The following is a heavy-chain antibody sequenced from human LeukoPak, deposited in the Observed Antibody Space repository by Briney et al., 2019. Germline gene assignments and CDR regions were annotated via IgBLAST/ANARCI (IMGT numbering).Heavy chain of an antibody. V-gene: IGHV3-21*01. D-gene: IGHD3-22*01. CDR3: ARDLGQYYDTSDNWFDP. CDR2: ISSSSSYI. CDR1: GFTFSSYS. Sequence: GGSLRLSCAASGFTFSSYSMNWVRQAPGKGLEWVSPISSSSSYIYYADSVKGRFTISRDNAKNTLNLQMNSLRAEDTAVYYCARDLGQYYDTSDNWFDPWGQGTLVTVSS. J-gene: IGHJ5*02.